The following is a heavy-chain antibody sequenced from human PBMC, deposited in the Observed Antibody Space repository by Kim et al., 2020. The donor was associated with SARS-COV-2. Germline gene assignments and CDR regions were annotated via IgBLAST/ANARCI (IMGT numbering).Heavy chain of an antibody. CDR3: ARGVAAAQREIDY. J-gene: IGHJ4*02. D-gene: IGHD6-13*01. Sequence: SETLSLTCAVYGGSFSGYYWSWIRQPPGKGLEWIGEINHSGSTNYNPSLKSRVTISVDTSKNQFSLKLSSVTAADTAVYYCARGVAAAQREIDYWGQGTLVTVSS. CDR1: GGSFSGYY. V-gene: IGHV4-34*01. CDR2: INHSGST.